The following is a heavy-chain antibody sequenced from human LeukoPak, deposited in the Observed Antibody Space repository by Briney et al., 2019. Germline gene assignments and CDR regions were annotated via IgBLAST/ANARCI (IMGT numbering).Heavy chain of an antibody. CDR2: ISDYNGNT. D-gene: IGHD2-15*01. J-gene: IGHJ3*02. CDR3: ARVGSLMVVEAATLDAFDI. CDR1: GYTFTSYG. V-gene: IGHV1-18*01. Sequence: ASVKVSRKASGYTFTSYGISWVRQAPGQGLEWMGWISDYNGNTNYAQKLQGRVTMTTDTSTSTAYMELRSLRSDDTAMYYCARVGSLMVVEAATLDAFDIWGQGTMVTVSS.